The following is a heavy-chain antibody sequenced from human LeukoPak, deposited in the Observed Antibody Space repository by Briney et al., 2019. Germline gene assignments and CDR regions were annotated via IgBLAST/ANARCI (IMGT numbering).Heavy chain of an antibody. CDR3: ARDPRSYPI. V-gene: IGHV4-59*01. J-gene: IGHJ3*02. Sequence: SETLSLTCTVSGGSISSYYWSWIRQPPGKGLEWIGYISYSGSTNYNPSLKSRLTISVDTSKNQFSLKLSSVTAADTAVYYCARDPRSYPIWGQGTMVTVSS. CDR1: GGSISSYY. D-gene: IGHD1-26*01. CDR2: ISYSGST.